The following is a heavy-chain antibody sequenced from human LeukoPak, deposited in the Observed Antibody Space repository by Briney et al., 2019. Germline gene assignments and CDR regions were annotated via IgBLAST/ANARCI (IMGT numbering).Heavy chain of an antibody. CDR2: INHSGST. CDR1: GGSFSGYY. J-gene: IGHJ5*02. CDR3: ARLSSLANIAARGRTWFDT. D-gene: IGHD6-6*01. Sequence: KCSETLSLTCAVYGGSFSGYYWSWIRQPPGKGLEWIGEINHSGSTNYNPSLKSRVTISVDTSKNQFSLRLSSVTAADTAVYYCARLSSLANIAARGRTWFDTWGQGSLVTVSS. V-gene: IGHV4-34*01.